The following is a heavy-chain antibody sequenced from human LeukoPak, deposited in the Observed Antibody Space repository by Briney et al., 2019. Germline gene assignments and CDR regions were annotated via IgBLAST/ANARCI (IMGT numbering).Heavy chain of an antibody. Sequence: GGSLRLSCAASGFTFSSYAMSWVRQAPGKGLEWVSAISGSGGSTYYADSVKGRFTISRDNSKNTLYLQMNSLRAEDTAVYYCARDRYDFWSGYYRNWFDPWGQGTLVTVSS. CDR1: GFTFSSYA. D-gene: IGHD3-3*01. V-gene: IGHV3-23*01. CDR2: ISGSGGST. CDR3: ARDRYDFWSGYYRNWFDP. J-gene: IGHJ5*02.